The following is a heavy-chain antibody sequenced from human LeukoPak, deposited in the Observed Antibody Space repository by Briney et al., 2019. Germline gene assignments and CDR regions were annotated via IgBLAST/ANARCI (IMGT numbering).Heavy chain of an antibody. D-gene: IGHD5-12*01. V-gene: IGHV3-43D*03. J-gene: IGHJ3*02. CDR3: ARDRSSGYDDAFDI. CDR1: GFTFDDYA. CDR2: ISWDGGST. Sequence: GGSLRLSCAASGFTFDDYAMHWVRQAPGKGLEWVSLISWDGGSTYYADSVKGRFTISRDNSKNSLYLQMNSLRAEDTAVYYCARDRSSGYDDAFDIWGQGTMVTVSS.